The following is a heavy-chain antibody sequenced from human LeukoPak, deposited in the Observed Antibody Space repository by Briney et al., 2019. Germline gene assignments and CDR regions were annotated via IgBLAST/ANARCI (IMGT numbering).Heavy chain of an antibody. V-gene: IGHV4-59*13. D-gene: IGHD2-2*01. CDR3: ARSYCSSTNCYEDDAFHI. CDR1: DGSIRNYY. Sequence: SETLSLTCTVSDGSIRNYYWDWIRQPPGKGLEWIGSLYYSGSTNYSPSLKSRVTISVDTSKNQFSLKLSSVTAADTAVYYCARSYCSSTNCYEDDAFHIWGQGTMVTVSS. J-gene: IGHJ3*02. CDR2: LYYSGST.